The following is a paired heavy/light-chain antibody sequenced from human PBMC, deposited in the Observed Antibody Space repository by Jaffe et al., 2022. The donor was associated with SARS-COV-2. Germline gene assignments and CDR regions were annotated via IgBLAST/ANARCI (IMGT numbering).Heavy chain of an antibody. D-gene: IGHD2-2*01. CDR1: GFTFSRYS. CDR3: AREVPGTATPFFDY. J-gene: IGHJ4*02. Sequence: EVQLVESGGGLVKPGGSLRLSCAASGFTFSRYSIYWVRQAPGKGLEWVSSISSSSSFIYYADSLKGRFTISRDNAKNSLFLQMNSLRAEDTAVYYCAREVPGTATPFFDYWGQGTLVTVSS. V-gene: IGHV3-21*01. CDR2: ISSSSSFI.
Light chain of an antibody. V-gene: IGLV3-21*04. CDR1: NIGSKS. CDR2: YDS. J-gene: IGLJ2*01. Sequence: SYVLTQSPSVSVAPGKTARITCGGNNIGSKSVHWYQQKPGQAPVLVMYYDSDRPSGIPERFSGSNSGNTATLTISRVEAGDEADYHCQVWDSSSDHVVFGGGTKLTVL. CDR3: QVWDSSSDHVV.